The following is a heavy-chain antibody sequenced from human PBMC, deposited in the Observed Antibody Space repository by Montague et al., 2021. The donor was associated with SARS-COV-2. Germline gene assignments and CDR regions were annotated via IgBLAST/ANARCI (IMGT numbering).Heavy chain of an antibody. CDR1: GGSISSTNYY. CDR2: INYRGTT. V-gene: IGHV4-39*01. CDR3: ARFWSGYVDK. D-gene: IGHD3-3*01. Sequence: SETLSLTCTVSGGSISSTNYYWGLIRQPPGKGLEWIGSINYRGTTHYNPSLKSRVTMSVDTSKSLFSLELSSVTAADTAIYYCARFWSGYVDKWSQGTLVTVSS. J-gene: IGHJ4*02.